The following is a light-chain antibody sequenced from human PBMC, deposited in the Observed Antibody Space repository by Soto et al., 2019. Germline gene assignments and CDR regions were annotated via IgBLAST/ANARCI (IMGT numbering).Light chain of an antibody. Sequence: QPVLNKAVSGSGFARGWSTITSPGTSSDVGGYNYVSWYQQHPGEVPKLIIFNVNNRPSGVSNRFSGSKSGNTASLTISGLQAEDEADYYCSSFTSSTTYVFGTGTKVTVL. V-gene: IGLV2-14*01. CDR1: SSDVGGYNY. CDR2: NVN. CDR3: SSFTSSTTYV. J-gene: IGLJ1*01.